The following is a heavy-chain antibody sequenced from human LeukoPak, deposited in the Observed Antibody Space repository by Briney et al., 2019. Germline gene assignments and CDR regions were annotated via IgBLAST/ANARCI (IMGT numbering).Heavy chain of an antibody. Sequence: GASVKVSCKASGYTFTGYYMHWVRQAPGQGLEWMGWINPNSGGTNYAQKFQGRVTMTRDTSISTAYMELSRLRSDDTAVYYCARVRQHHDLGYYMDVWGKGTTVTVSS. J-gene: IGHJ6*03. V-gene: IGHV1-2*02. CDR1: GYTFTGYY. D-gene: IGHD2-21*01. CDR3: ARVRQHHDLGYYMDV. CDR2: INPNSGGT.